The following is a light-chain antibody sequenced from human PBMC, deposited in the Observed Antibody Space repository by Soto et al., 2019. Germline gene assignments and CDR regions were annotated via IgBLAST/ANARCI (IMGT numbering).Light chain of an antibody. J-gene: IGKJ4*01. CDR3: QHYNSWPLT. CDR2: GVS. V-gene: IGKV3-15*01. Sequence: EIVLTQSPGTLSLSPGERATLSCRASQIVSSNLAWYQQKPGQAPRLLIYGVSTRATGIPARLSGSGSGTEFTLTISSLQSEDFAVYYCQHYNSWPLTFGGGTKGDIK. CDR1: QIVSSN.